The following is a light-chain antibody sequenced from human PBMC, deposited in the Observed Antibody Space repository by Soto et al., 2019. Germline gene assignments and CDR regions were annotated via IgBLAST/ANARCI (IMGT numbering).Light chain of an antibody. V-gene: IGKV3-11*01. Sequence: EIALTQSPATLSLSPGERATLSCRASQSVSRHLAWYQQKPGQAPRLLIYEASNRATGIPARFSGSGAGTACTRTISSLELEDFTVYYCQERGNWRLTFGPGTKVVVK. CDR3: QERGNWRLT. CDR2: EAS. CDR1: QSVSRH. J-gene: IGKJ3*01.